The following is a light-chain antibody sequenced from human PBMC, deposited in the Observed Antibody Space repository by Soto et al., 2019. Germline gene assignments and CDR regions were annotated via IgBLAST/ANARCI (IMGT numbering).Light chain of an antibody. Sequence: EIVLTQSPDTLWFPPAERATLFCRASQSVSSNYLAWYQQKPGQAPRLLIYGASIRATGIPDRFSGSGSETDFTLTISRLEPEDFALYYCQQYGSSAPITFGQGTRLEIK. J-gene: IGKJ5*01. V-gene: IGKV3-20*01. CDR2: GAS. CDR3: QQYGSSAPIT. CDR1: QSVSSNY.